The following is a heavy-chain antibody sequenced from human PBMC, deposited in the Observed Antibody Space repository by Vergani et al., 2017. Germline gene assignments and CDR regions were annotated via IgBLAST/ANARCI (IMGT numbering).Heavy chain of an antibody. CDR2: IYHSGST. CDR3: AREMYYYDSSGYYCRAAFDI. D-gene: IGHD3-22*01. CDR1: GGSISSSNW. J-gene: IGHJ3*02. V-gene: IGHV4-4*02. Sequence: QVQLQESGPGLVKPSGTLSLTCAVSGGSISSSNWWSWVRHPPGKGLEWIGEIYHSGSTNYTPSLKSRVTISVDQSKNQFSLKLSSVTAADTAVYYCAREMYYYDSSGYYCRAAFDIWGQGTMVTVSS.